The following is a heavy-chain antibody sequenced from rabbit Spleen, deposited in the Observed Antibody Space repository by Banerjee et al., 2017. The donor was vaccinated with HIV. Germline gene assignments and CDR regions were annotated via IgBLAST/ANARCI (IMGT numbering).Heavy chain of an antibody. CDR2: IDTGSSGYT. J-gene: IGHJ6*01. CDR3: ARDTGSSFSSYGMDL. CDR1: GVSFSDKDV. D-gene: IGHD8-1*01. Sequence: EQLEESGGGLVKPEGSLTLTCKASGVSFSDKDVMCWVRQAPGKGLEWIACIDTGSSGYTYYASWATGRFTCSKASSTTVTLQMTSLSAADTATYFCARDTGSSFSSYGMDLWGPGTLVTVS. V-gene: IGHV1S45*01.